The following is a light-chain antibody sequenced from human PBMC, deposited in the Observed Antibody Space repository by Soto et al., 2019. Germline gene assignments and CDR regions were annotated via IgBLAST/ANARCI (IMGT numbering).Light chain of an antibody. CDR1: QTIGSY. CDR3: EQSYSIPRYT. J-gene: IGKJ2*01. CDR2: AAT. V-gene: IGKV1-39*01. Sequence: DIQRTQSPSSLAASVGDRVTISCRASQTIGSYLNWYQQKQGEAHKLLISAATRLQSGVSSRFSGSGFGTDFTLTIISLQPEHFATYYCEQSYSIPRYTFGQGTKLEIK.